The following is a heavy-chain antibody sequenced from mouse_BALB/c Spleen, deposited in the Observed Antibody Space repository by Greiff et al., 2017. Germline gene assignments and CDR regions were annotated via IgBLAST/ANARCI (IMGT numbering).Heavy chain of an antibody. D-gene: IGHD1-1*01. V-gene: IGHV5-17*02. CDR2: ISSGSSTI. Sequence: EVQGVESGGGLVQPGGSRKLSCAASGFTFSSFGMHWVRQAPEKGLEWVAYISSGSSTIYYADTVKGRFTISRDNPKNTLFLQMTSLRSEDTAMYYCARSQSDYYGRSLFDYWGQGTTLTVSS. CDR3: ARSQSDYYGRSLFDY. CDR1: GFTFSSFG. J-gene: IGHJ2*01.